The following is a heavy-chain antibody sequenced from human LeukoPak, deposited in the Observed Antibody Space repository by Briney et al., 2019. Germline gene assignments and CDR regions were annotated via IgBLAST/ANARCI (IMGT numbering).Heavy chain of an antibody. CDR3: ARARASTSNLGYFDY. V-gene: IGHV3-48*01. J-gene: IGHJ4*02. CDR2: VSSGSSTI. Sequence: GGSLRLSCAASGFNFSSYTMMWVRQASRKGLEWVSSVSSGSSTIYYADSVKGRFTISRDNAKNSLYLQMNSLRAEDTAVYFCARARASTSNLGYFDYWGQGTLVTVSS. CDR1: GFNFSSYT. D-gene: IGHD1-26*01.